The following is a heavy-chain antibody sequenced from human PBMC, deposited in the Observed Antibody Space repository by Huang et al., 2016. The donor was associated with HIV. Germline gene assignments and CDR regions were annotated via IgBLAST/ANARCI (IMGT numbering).Heavy chain of an antibody. D-gene: IGHD2-2*03. CDR3: AREVRSVDTDRPDGYYYRGLDV. Sequence: QLRESGPGLVTPSETLSLTCSASGTSMTSSTFYWGWFRQPPGRGLEWIGSVYFTANTYDHPSRKSRVTISIDTANKQYSRRLTYVTAADTAVYFCAREVRSVDTDRPDGYYYRGLDVWGQGTTVIVSS. J-gene: IGHJ6*02. CDR1: GTSMTSSTFY. V-gene: IGHV4-39*02. CDR2: VYFTANT.